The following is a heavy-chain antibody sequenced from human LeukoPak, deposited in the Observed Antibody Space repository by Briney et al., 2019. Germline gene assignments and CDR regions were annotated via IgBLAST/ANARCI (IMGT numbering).Heavy chain of an antibody. CDR3: AKDLPAAYFDY. CDR2: VRSDGDIK. CDR1: GFTFSNYG. Sequence: GGSLRLSCAASGFTFSNYGMHWVRQAPGKGLEWVAFVRSDGDIKYYADSVKGRFTISRDNSRATLHLQMNSLRVEDTAVYHCAKDLPAAYFDYWGQGTLVTVSS. V-gene: IGHV3-30*02. D-gene: IGHD2-2*01. J-gene: IGHJ4*02.